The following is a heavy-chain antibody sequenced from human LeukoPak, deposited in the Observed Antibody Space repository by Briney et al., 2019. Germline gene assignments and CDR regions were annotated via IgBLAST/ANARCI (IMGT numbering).Heavy chain of an antibody. Sequence: SVKVSCKASGGTFSTYAITWGRQAPGQGLEWLGGIIPIFGTANYAQKFQDRVTITTDASTSTVYMELTSLRSEDTAVYYCARTPQHSYYYYNMDVWGKGTTVTVAS. J-gene: IGHJ6*03. D-gene: IGHD5-18*01. CDR1: GGTFSTYA. CDR3: ARTPQHSYYYYNMDV. CDR2: IIPIFGTA. V-gene: IGHV1-69*05.